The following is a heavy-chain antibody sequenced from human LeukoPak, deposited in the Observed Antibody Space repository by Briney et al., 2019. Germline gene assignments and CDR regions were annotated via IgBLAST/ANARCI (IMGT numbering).Heavy chain of an antibody. CDR1: GGSFSGYY. CDR2: INHSGST. D-gene: IGHD3-10*01. J-gene: IGHJ4*02. CDR3: ARRCDYGSGSYCLDY. Sequence: PSETLSLTCAVYGGSFSGYYWSWIRPPPGKGREWIGEINHSGSTNYNPSLKSRVTISVVTSKTQYSLKLSAVTAADTAVYYCARRCDYGSGSYCLDYWGQGTLVTVSS. V-gene: IGHV4-34*01.